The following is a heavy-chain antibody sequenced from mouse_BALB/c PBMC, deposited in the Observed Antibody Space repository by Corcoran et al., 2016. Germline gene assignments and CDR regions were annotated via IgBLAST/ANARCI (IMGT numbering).Heavy chain of an antibody. CDR3: ARRELRLHWYFDV. Sequence: EVQLQQSGAELVKPGASVKISCKASGYSFTGYYMHWVKQSHVKSLEWIGRINPYNGATSYNQNFKDKASLTVDKSSSTAYMELHSLTSEDSAVYYCARRELRLHWYFDVWGAGTTVTVSS. J-gene: IGHJ1*01. CDR2: INPYNGAT. V-gene: IGHV1-26*01. CDR1: GYSFTGYY. D-gene: IGHD1-2*01.